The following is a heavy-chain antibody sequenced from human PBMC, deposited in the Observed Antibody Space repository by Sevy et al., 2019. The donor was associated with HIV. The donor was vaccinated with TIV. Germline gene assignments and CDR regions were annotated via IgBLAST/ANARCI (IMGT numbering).Heavy chain of an antibody. V-gene: IGHV1-18*01. Sequence: ASVKLSCKASGYTFTSYGISWVRQAPGQGLEWMGWISAYNGNTNYAQKLQGRVTMTTDTSTSTAYMELRSLRSDDTAGYYCAGDGDIVVVPAATNTYYYGMDVWGQGTTVTVSS. CDR2: ISAYNGNT. J-gene: IGHJ6*02. D-gene: IGHD2-2*01. CDR3: AGDGDIVVVPAATNTYYYGMDV. CDR1: GYTFTSYG.